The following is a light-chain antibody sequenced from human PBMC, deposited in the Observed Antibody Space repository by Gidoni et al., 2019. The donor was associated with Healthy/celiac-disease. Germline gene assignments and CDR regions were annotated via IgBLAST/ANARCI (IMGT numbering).Light chain of an antibody. V-gene: IGKV1-39*01. Sequence: DIQMSQSPPSLSASVGDRVTSTCRASQSISSYLNWYQQKPGKAPKLLIYAASSLQSGVPSRFSGSGSGTDLTLAISSLQPEDFATYYCQQSYSTPWTFGQGTKVEIK. CDR2: AAS. CDR1: QSISSY. J-gene: IGKJ1*01. CDR3: QQSYSTPWT.